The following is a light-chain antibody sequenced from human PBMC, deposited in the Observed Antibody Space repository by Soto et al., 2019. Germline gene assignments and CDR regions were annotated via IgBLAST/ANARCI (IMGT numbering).Light chain of an antibody. Sequence: DVVLTHSPLSLPVTLGQPASISCSSSQGLVYSDGNTHLSWYQQRPGQSPRCLIYTISNRDSGVPDRFSGSGSGTDFTLKISWVEGEDVGIYYCMQHTHWPHTFGQGTKVDIK. V-gene: IGKV2-30*01. CDR2: TIS. J-gene: IGKJ1*01. CDR1: QGLVYSDGNTH. CDR3: MQHTHWPHT.